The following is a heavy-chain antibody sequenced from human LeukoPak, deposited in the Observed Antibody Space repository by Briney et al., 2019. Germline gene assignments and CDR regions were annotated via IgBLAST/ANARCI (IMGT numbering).Heavy chain of an antibody. D-gene: IGHD3-22*01. CDR3: AKFPTYYYDTNGFYYFDY. J-gene: IGHJ4*01. V-gene: IGHV3-23*01. CDR2: IRGSGGST. CDR1: GFTFSSYA. Sequence: GGSLRLSCAASGFTFSSYAMSWVRQAPGKGLEWVSAIRGSGGSTYYADSVKGRFTISRDNSKNTLYLQMNSLRAEDTAVYYCAKFPTYYYDTNGFYYFDYWGHGTLVTVSS.